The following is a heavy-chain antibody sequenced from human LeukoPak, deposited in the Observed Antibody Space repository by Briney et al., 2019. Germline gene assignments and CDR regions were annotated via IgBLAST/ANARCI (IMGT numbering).Heavy chain of an antibody. V-gene: IGHV3-21*01. Sequence: GGSLRLSCAASGFTLSSYSMNWVRQAPGKGLEWVSSISSSSSYIYYADSVKGRFTISRDNAKNSLYLQMNSLRAEDTAVYYCARELSGWFDYWGQGTLVTVSS. CDR2: ISSSSSYI. J-gene: IGHJ4*02. CDR1: GFTLSSYS. D-gene: IGHD6-19*01. CDR3: ARELSGWFDY.